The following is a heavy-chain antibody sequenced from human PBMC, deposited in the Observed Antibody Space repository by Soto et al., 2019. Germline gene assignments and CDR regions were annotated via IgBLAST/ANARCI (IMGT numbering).Heavy chain of an antibody. J-gene: IGHJ6*02. CDR3: AREGGYDFWSGYYYYGMDV. CDR1: GGSFSGYY. Sequence: SETLSLTCAVYGGSFSGYYWSWIRQPPGKGLEWIGEINHSGSTNYNPSLKSRVTISVDTSKNQFSLKLSSVTAADTAVYYCAREGGYDFWSGYYYYGMDVWGQGTTVTVSS. V-gene: IGHV4-34*01. D-gene: IGHD3-3*01. CDR2: INHSGST.